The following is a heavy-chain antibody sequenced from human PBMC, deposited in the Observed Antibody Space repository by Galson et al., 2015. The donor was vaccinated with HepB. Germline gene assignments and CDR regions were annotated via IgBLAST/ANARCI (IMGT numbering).Heavy chain of an antibody. V-gene: IGHV3-48*01. Sequence: SLRLSCAGSGFTFSGHSMTWVRQAPGKGLEWVSYITAMSTITYYADSVKGRFTISRDNVKNLLYLQMNSLRAEDTAIYYCASDGGLPVVRFYMDVWGKGTTVSVSS. CDR3: ASDGGLPVVRFYMDV. D-gene: IGHD2-21*01. CDR2: ITAMSTIT. J-gene: IGHJ6*03. CDR1: GFTFSGHS.